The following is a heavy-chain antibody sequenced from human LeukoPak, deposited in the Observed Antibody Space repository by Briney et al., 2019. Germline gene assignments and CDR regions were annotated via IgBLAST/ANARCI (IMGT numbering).Heavy chain of an antibody. CDR2: IYYSGST. CDR1: GGSISSYY. V-gene: IGHV4-59*08. CDR3: ARGEGQQLVRWFDP. J-gene: IGHJ5*02. D-gene: IGHD6-13*01. Sequence: SETLSLTCTVSGGSISSYYWSWIRQPPGKGLEWIGYIYYSGSTNYNPSLKSRVTISVDTSKNQFSLKLSSVPAADTAVYYCARGEGQQLVRWFDPWGQGTLVTVSS.